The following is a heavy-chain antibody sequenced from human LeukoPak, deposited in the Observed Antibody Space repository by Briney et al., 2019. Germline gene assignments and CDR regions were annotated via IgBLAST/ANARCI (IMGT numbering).Heavy chain of an antibody. D-gene: IGHD2-2*01. CDR1: GFTFSSYA. Sequence: PGGSLRLSCAASGFTFSSYAMHWVRQAPGKGLEWVAFIRYDGSNKYYADSVKGRFTISRDNSKNTLYLQMNSLRAEDTAVYYCAKDPHPWVVPEYYFDYWGQGALVTVSS. CDR2: IRYDGSNK. J-gene: IGHJ4*02. CDR3: AKDPHPWVVPEYYFDY. V-gene: IGHV3-30*02.